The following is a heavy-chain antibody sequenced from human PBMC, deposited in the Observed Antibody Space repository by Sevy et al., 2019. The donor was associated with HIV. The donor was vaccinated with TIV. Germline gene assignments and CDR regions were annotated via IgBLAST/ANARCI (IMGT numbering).Heavy chain of an antibody. Sequence: ASVKVSCKASGYTFTGYYMHWVRQAPGQGLEWMGWINPNSGGTNNAQKFQGRVTMTRDTSISTAYMELSRLRSDDTAVYYCARERVSCSGGSCKPGGWFDPWGQGTLVTVSS. CDR2: INPNSGGT. D-gene: IGHD2-15*01. CDR1: GYTFTGYY. J-gene: IGHJ5*02. CDR3: ARERVSCSGGSCKPGGWFDP. V-gene: IGHV1-2*02.